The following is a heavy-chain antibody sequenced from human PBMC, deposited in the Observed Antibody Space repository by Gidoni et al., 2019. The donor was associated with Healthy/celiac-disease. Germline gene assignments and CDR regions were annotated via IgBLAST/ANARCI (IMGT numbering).Heavy chain of an antibody. CDR3: AKDRGFTIFGVVGAFDI. J-gene: IGHJ3*02. Sequence: EVQLLESGGGLVQPGGSLRLSCAASGFTFSSYAMSWVRQAPGKGLEWVSAISGSGGSTYYADSVKGRFTISRDNSKNTLYLQMNSLRAEDTAVYYCAKDRGFTIFGVVGAFDIWGQGTMVTVSS. CDR1: GFTFSSYA. D-gene: IGHD3-3*01. CDR2: ISGSGGST. V-gene: IGHV3-23*01.